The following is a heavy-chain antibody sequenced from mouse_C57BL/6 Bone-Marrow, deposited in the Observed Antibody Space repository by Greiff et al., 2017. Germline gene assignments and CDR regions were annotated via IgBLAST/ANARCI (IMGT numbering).Heavy chain of an antibody. D-gene: IGHD2-1*01. V-gene: IGHV6-6*01. Sequence: EVKLVESGGGLVQPGGSMKLSCAASGFTFSDAWMDWVRQSPEKGLEWVAEIRNKANNHATYYAESVKGRFTISSDDSKSSVYLQMNSLRAEDTGIYYCTRPYGNYGFDYWGQGTTLTVSS. CDR1: GFTFSDAW. CDR2: IRNKANNHAT. CDR3: TRPYGNYGFDY. J-gene: IGHJ2*01.